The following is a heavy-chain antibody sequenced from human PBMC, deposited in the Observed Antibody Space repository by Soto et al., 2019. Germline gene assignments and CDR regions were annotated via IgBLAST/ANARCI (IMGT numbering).Heavy chain of an antibody. CDR3: AITDSSGWYVFDY. Sequence: LSLTCAASGFTFSSYGMHWVRQAPGKGLEWVAVIWYDGSNKYYADSVKGRFTISRDNSKNTLYLQMNSLRAEDTAVYYCAITDSSGWYVFDYWGQGTLVTVSS. J-gene: IGHJ4*02. D-gene: IGHD6-19*01. CDR1: GFTFSSYG. CDR2: IWYDGSNK. V-gene: IGHV3-33*01.